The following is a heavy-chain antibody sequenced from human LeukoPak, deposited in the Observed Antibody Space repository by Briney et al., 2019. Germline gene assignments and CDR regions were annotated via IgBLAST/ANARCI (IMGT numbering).Heavy chain of an antibody. CDR3: ARGSGSYDWFDP. D-gene: IGHD1-26*01. V-gene: IGHV4-59*01. CDR1: GGSISSYY. J-gene: IGHJ5*02. CDR2: IYYSGST. Sequence: PSETLSLTCTVSGGSISSYYWSWIRQPPGKGLEWIGYIYYSGSTNYNPSLKSRVTISVDTSKNQFSLKLSSVTAADTAVYYCARGSGSYDWFDPWGQGTLVTVSS.